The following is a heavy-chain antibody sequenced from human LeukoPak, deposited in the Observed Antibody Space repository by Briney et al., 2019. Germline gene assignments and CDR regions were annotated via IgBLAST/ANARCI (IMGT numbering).Heavy chain of an antibody. Sequence: GRSLRLSCAASGFTFSSYGMHWVRQAPGKGLEWVAVTSYDGSNKYYADSVKGRFTISRDNSKNTLYLQMNSLRAEDTAVYYCAKDMLSSGWCWGQGTLVTVSS. CDR3: AKDMLSSGWC. CDR1: GFTFSSYG. J-gene: IGHJ4*02. CDR2: TSYDGSNK. D-gene: IGHD6-19*01. V-gene: IGHV3-30*18.